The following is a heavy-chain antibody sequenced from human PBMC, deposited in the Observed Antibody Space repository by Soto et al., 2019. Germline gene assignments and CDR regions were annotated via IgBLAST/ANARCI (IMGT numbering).Heavy chain of an antibody. Sequence: QVQLVQSGGGVVQPGKSLRLSCVGSGFTFGNYAMYWVRQTPGKGLEWVAFISYDGSKRYHADSVKGQFTISRDNPGKTVYLQLDSLRTEDTAVYYCAKGGGAPGYPIDYWGQGTLVTVSS. CDR1: GFTFGNYA. V-gene: IGHV3-30*18. D-gene: IGHD3-9*01. J-gene: IGHJ4*02. CDR2: ISYDGSKR. CDR3: AKGGGAPGYPIDY.